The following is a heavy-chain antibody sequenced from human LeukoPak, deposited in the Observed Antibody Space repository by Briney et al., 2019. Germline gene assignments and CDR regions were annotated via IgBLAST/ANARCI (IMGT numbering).Heavy chain of an antibody. D-gene: IGHD2-2*01. V-gene: IGHV1-69*05. CDR2: IIPIFGTA. CDR3: ARDRTRYCSSTSCLYMDV. Sequence: ASVRVSCKASGDTFSSYAISWVRQAPGQGLEWMGGIIPIFGTANYAQKFQGRVTITTDESTSTAYMELSSLRSEDTAVYYCARDRTRYCSSTSCLYMDVWGKGTTVTVSS. J-gene: IGHJ6*03. CDR1: GDTFSSYA.